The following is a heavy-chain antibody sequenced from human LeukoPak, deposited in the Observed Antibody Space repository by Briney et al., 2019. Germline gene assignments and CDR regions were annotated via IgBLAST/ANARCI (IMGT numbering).Heavy chain of an antibody. CDR2: IIPIFGTA. V-gene: IGHV1-69*01. J-gene: IGHJ4*02. Sequence: SVKVSCKASGGTFSSYDISWVRQAPGQGLEWMGGIIPIFGTANYAQKFQGRVTITADESTSTAYMELSSLRSEDTAVYYCARARYCSSTSCYSDPYYFDYWGQGTLVTVSS. D-gene: IGHD2-2*01. CDR1: GGTFSSYD. CDR3: ARARYCSSTSCYSDPYYFDY.